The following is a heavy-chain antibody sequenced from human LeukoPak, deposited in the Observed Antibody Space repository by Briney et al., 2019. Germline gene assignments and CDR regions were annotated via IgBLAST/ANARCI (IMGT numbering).Heavy chain of an antibody. V-gene: IGHV3-30*02. J-gene: IGHJ1*01. CDR2: IRYDGSNK. CDR1: GFTFSSYG. Sequence: TGGSLRLSCAASGFTFSSYGMHWVRQAPGKGLEWVAFIRYDGSNKYYGDSVKGRLTISRDNSKNTLYLQMNSLRAEDTAVYYCTKDRGYSSSEYFQHWGQGTLVTVSS. D-gene: IGHD6-13*01. CDR3: TKDRGYSSSEYFQH.